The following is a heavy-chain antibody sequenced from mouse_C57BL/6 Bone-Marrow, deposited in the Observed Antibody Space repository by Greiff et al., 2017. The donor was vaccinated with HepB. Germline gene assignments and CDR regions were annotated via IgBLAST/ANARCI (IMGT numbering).Heavy chain of an antibody. D-gene: IGHD1-1*01. V-gene: IGHV1-64*01. Sequence: QVQLQQSGAELVKPGASVKLSCKASGYTFTSYWMHWVKQRPGQGLEWIGMIHPNSGSTNYNEKFKSKATLTVDKSSSTAYMQLSSLTSEDSAVYYCARLNLITTVVAHFDYWGQGTTLTVSS. CDR1: GYTFTSYW. J-gene: IGHJ2*01. CDR3: ARLNLITTVVAHFDY. CDR2: IHPNSGST.